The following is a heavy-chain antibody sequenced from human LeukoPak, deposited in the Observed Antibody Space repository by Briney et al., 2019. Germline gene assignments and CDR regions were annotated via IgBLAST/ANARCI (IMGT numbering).Heavy chain of an antibody. CDR1: GYSISSGYY. Sequence: SETLSLTCTVSGYSISSGYYWGWIRQPPGKGLEWIGSIYHSGSTYYNPSLKSRVTISVDTSKNQFSLKLSSVTAADTAVYYCARMTTVTAFDYWGQGTPVTVSS. CDR3: ARMTTVTAFDY. V-gene: IGHV4-38-2*02. CDR2: IYHSGST. D-gene: IGHD4-17*01. J-gene: IGHJ4*02.